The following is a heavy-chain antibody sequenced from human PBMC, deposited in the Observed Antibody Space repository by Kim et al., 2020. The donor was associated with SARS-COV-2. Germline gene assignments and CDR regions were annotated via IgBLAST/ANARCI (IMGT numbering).Heavy chain of an antibody. CDR3: ARATRIPHPDRKFHDY. J-gene: IGHJ4*02. V-gene: IGHV3-21*01. CDR1: GFTFSSYS. Sequence: GGSLRLSCAASGFTFSSYSMNWVRQAPGKGLEWVSSISSSSSYIYYAASVKGRFTISRDNAKNSLYLQMNSLRAEDTAVYYCARATRIPHPDRKFHDYWGQGTLVTVTS. CDR2: ISSSSSYI.